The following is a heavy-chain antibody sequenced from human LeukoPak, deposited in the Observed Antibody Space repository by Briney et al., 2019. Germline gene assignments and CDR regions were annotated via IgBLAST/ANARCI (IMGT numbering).Heavy chain of an antibody. CDR3: ATFFGYDFGY. J-gene: IGHJ4*02. CDR1: GLAFGDHF. Sequence: GGSLRLSCAASGLAFGDHFLDWVRQAPGKGLEWVGRSRNKANSYTTEYAASVKGRFTISRDDSKNSVYLQMNSLKAEDTAVYYCATFFGYDFGYWGQGTLVTVSS. V-gene: IGHV3-72*01. CDR2: SRNKANSYTT. D-gene: IGHD5-12*01.